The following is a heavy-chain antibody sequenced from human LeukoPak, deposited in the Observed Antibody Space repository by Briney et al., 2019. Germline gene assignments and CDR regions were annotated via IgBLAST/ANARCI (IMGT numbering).Heavy chain of an antibody. D-gene: IGHD1-7*01. Sequence: SEXXSLTCTVSGGSISTXXWXXIRQPAGXXXXXXXRVSAXGXTRYNPSLXXXVTXXXDTSKNQFSLSLTSVTAADTGVYFCATGLAGNYDFNCFDPWGQGTLVTVSS. CDR2: VSAXGXT. CDR3: ATGLAGNYDFNCFDP. J-gene: IGHJ5*02. CDR1: GGSISTXX. V-gene: IGHV4-4*07.